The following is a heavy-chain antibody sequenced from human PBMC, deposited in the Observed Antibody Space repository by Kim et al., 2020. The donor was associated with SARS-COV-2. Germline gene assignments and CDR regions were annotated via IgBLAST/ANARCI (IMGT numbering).Heavy chain of an antibody. CDR2: ISGTSSDT. J-gene: IGHJ4*02. CDR3: VRDIAAVGETYYFDY. V-gene: IGHV3-11*06. CDR1: GFTFRTYY. Sequence: GGSLRLSCAASGFTFRTYYMSWIRQAPGKGLEWLSYISGTSSDTNYADSVKGRVTISRDNAKNSLYLQMDSLRAEDTAVYSCVRDIAAVGETYYFDYWGLGTLVTVSS. D-gene: IGHD6-13*01.